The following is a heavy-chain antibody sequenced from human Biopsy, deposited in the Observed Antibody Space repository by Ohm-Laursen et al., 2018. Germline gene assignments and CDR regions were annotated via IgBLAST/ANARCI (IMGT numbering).Heavy chain of an antibody. J-gene: IGHJ4*02. V-gene: IGHV3-74*01. D-gene: IGHD4-17*01. Sequence: SLRLSCAASGFTFSTYWMHWVRQAPGKGLVWVSRINRDESSTSYADFVKGRFTISRDNAKNTLYLQMNSLGAEDTAVYYCARGGAGGGDYWGQGTLVTVSS. CDR1: GFTFSTYW. CDR3: ARGGAGGGDY. CDR2: INRDESST.